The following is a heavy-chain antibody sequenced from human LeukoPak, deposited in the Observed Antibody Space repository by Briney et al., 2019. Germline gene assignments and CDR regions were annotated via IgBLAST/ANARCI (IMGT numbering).Heavy chain of an antibody. CDR2: IRQDGSEK. CDR3: ARENVDYDFWSGYPNWFDP. V-gene: IGHV3-7*05. Sequence: GGSLRLSCAASGFTFSNYWMSWVRQAPGKGLEWVANIRQDGSEKYYVDSVKGRFTISRGNAKTSLYLQMNSLRAEDTAVYYCARENVDYDFWSGYPNWFDPWGQGTLVTVSS. D-gene: IGHD3-3*01. CDR1: GFTFSNYW. J-gene: IGHJ5*02.